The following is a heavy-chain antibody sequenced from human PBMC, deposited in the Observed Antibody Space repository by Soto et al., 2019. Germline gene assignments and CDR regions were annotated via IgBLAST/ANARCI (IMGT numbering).Heavy chain of an antibody. J-gene: IGHJ3*01. CDR3: ARPRYGDYSVSDHYHS. CDR2: INHRGTT. CDR1: GGSFSSYY. Sequence: SETLSLSRAVSGGSFSSYYWSWNRQPPGKGLEWIGEINHRGTTNYNPSLNSRVTISIATSKNQIFLTLCTRTSPATAVSYLARPRYGDYSVSDHYHSWGRRTVVTV. V-gene: IGHV4-34*01. D-gene: IGHD4-17*01.